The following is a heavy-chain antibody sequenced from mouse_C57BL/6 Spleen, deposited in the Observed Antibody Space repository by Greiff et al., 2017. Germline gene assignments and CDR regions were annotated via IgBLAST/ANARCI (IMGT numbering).Heavy chain of an antibody. Sequence: EVKLVESGEGLVKPGGSLKLSCAASGFTFSSYAMSWVRQTPEKRLEWVAYISSGGDYIYYADTVKGRFTFSRDNARNTLYLQMSSLKTEDTAMYYCTRKGVLYYFDYWGQGTTLTVSS. J-gene: IGHJ2*01. CDR3: TRKGVLYYFDY. CDR1: GFTFSSYA. CDR2: ISSGGDYI. V-gene: IGHV5-9-1*02.